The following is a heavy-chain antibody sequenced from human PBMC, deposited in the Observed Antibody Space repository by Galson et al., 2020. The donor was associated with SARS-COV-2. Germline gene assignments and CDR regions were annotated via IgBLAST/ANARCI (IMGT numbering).Heavy chain of an antibody. D-gene: IGHD2-15*01. J-gene: IGHJ3*02. V-gene: IGHV1-58*01. CDR3: AAPYCSGGSCYDAVDI. Sequence: SVKDSCKASGFTFTSSAVQWVRQARGQRLEWIGWIVVGSGNTNYAQKFQERVTITRDMSTSTAYMELSSLRSEDTAVYYCAAPYCSGGSCYDAVDIWGQGTMVTVSS. CDR2: IVVGSGNT. CDR1: GFTFTSSA.